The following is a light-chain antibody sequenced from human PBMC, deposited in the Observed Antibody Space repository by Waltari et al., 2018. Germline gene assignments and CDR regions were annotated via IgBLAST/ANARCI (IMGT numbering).Light chain of an antibody. V-gene: IGKV3-15*01. CDR2: GAS. J-gene: IGKJ1*01. CDR1: QRVSSS. CDR3: QQNNNWPKT. Sequence: EIVMTQSPATLSVSPGERATLSCRASQRVSSSLAWYQQKPGQAPRLLIYGASTRATGIPARFSGSGSGTEFILTISSLQSEDFAVYYCQQNNNWPKTFGQGTKVEIK.